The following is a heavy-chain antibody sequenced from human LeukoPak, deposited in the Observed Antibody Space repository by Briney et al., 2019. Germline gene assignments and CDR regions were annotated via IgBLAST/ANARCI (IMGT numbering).Heavy chain of an antibody. CDR2: INHSGST. D-gene: IGHD6-19*01. Sequence: ETSETLSLTCAVYGGSFSGYYWSWIRQPPGKGLEWIGEINHSGSTNYNPSLKSRVTMSVDTSKNQFSLKLSSVTAADTAVYYCARGGGDVSGWYYGYYYYYMDVWGKGTTVTASS. CDR1: GGSFSGYY. J-gene: IGHJ6*03. CDR3: ARGGGDVSGWYYGYYYYYMDV. V-gene: IGHV4-34*01.